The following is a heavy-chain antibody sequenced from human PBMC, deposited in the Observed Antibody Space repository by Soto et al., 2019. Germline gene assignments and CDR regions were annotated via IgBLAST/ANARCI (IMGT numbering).Heavy chain of an antibody. V-gene: IGHV4-59*08. CDR2: LYNNGNT. CDR1: GGSINTYY. J-gene: IGHJ3*02. D-gene: IGHD2-21*02. Sequence: PSETLSLTCTFSGGSINTYYWSWIRQPPGKGLEWIGYLYNNGNTNYNPSLESRVTISIDTSRNKLFLRLRSVTAADTAVYYCTRPNGGDYAFDIRGRGTLVTVSS. CDR3: TRPNGGDYAFDI.